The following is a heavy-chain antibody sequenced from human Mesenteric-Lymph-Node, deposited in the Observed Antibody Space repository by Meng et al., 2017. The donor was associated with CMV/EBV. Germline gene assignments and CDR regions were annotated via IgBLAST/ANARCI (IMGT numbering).Heavy chain of an antibody. CDR3: ARVNGIAARKHFDH. D-gene: IGHD6-6*01. CDR1: GGTFSSYA. Sequence: ASVKVSCKASGGTFSSYAISWVRQTTGQGLEWMGRMSPNNGNAVYAQRFQGRVTITRDTSIDTAYMELSGLKSEDSALYFCARVNGIAARKHFDHWGQGTLVTVSS. J-gene: IGHJ4*02. V-gene: IGHV1-8*03. CDR2: MSPNNGNA.